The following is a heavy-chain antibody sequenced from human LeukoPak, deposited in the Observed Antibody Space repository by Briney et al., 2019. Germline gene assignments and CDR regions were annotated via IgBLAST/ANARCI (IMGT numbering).Heavy chain of an antibody. Sequence: AASVKVSCKASGYSFTTFGITWVRQAPGHGLEWMAWLSAHIGDTNYSQKFQGRVTVTSDTSTSTAYIELRSLKSDDTAVYFCARVAFSKYHYYMDVWGKGTTVTVSS. D-gene: IGHD4-11*01. J-gene: IGHJ6*03. CDR2: LSAHIGDT. CDR1: GYSFTTFG. V-gene: IGHV1-18*01. CDR3: ARVAFSKYHYYMDV.